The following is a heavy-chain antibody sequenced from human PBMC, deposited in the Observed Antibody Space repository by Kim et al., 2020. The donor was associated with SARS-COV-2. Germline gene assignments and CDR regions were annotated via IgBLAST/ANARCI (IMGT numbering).Heavy chain of an antibody. Sequence: GGSLRLSCAASGFTFSSFAMHWVRRAPGKGLEWVAVISYDGSNKYYADSVKGRFTISRDNSKNTLYLQMNSLRAEDTAVYYCARARGGSYYYGMAVWGQGTTVTVSS. CDR3: ARARGGSYYYGMAV. CDR1: GFTFSSFA. J-gene: IGHJ6*02. CDR2: ISYDGSNK. D-gene: IGHD1-26*01. V-gene: IGHV3-30-3*01.